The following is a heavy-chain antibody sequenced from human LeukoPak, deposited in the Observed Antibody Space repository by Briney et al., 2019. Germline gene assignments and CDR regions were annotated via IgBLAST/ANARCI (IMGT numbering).Heavy chain of an antibody. V-gene: IGHV3-7*05. Sequence: PGGSLRLSCSASGFTLSNYWMHWVRQAPGKGLEWVANIKQDGSEKYYVDSVKGRFTISRDNAKNSLYLQMNSLRAEDTAVYYCARAIRSSYYDFWSGIGYWGQGTLVTVSS. J-gene: IGHJ4*02. D-gene: IGHD3-3*01. CDR1: GFTLSNYW. CDR3: ARAIRSSYYDFWSGIGY. CDR2: IKQDGSEK.